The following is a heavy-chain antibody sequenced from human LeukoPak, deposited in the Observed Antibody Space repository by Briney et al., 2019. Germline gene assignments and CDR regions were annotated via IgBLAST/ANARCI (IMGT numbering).Heavy chain of an antibody. CDR3: ARGYSYADY. J-gene: IGHJ4*02. CDR2: INHSGST. V-gene: IGHV4-34*01. D-gene: IGHD5-18*01. Sequence: SETLSLTCAVFGGSFSGYYWSWIRQPPGKGLEWIGEINHSGSTNYNPSLKSRVTISVDTSKNQFSLKLSSVTAADTAVYYCARGYSYADYWGQGTLVTVSS. CDR1: GGSFSGYY.